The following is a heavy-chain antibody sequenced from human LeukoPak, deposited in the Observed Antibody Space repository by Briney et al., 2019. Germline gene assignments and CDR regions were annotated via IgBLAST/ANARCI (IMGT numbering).Heavy chain of an antibody. CDR1: GFTFSNYH. Sequence: PGGSLRLSCAASGFTFSNYHMSWIRQAPGKGLEWVSYISGGSTMYYADSVKGRFTISRDNAKNSLYLQMNSLRVEDTAVYYCARWYYYGSGSFDYWGQGTLVTVSS. V-gene: IGHV3-11*01. J-gene: IGHJ4*02. CDR3: ARWYYYGSGSFDY. D-gene: IGHD3-10*01. CDR2: ISGGSTM.